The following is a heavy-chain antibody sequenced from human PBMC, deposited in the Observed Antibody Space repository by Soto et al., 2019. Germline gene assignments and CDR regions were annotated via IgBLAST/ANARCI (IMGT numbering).Heavy chain of an antibody. J-gene: IGHJ4*02. D-gene: IGHD1-26*01. CDR2: IYHSGST. CDR3: ARMVGATLVDF. Sequence: PSETLSLTCAVPGASISSTTSNNWWSWVRQPPGKGLEWIGEIYHSGSTNYNPSLKSRVTMSVDKSKDQFSLKLTSVTAADTAVYYCARMVGATLVDFWGQGTLVTVSS. V-gene: IGHV4-4*02. CDR1: GASISSTTSNNW.